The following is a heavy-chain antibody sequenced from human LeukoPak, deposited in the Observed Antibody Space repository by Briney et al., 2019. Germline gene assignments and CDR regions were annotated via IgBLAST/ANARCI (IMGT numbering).Heavy chain of an antibody. V-gene: IGHV4-34*01. CDR1: GGSFNGYY. CDR3: ARNLGFDY. CDR2: INHSGST. Sequence: SETLSLTCAVYGGSFNGYYWSWIRQPPGKGLEWIGEINHSGSTNYNPSLKSRVTISVDTSKNQFSLKLSSVTASDTAVYYCARNLGFDYWGQGTLVTVSS. J-gene: IGHJ4*02.